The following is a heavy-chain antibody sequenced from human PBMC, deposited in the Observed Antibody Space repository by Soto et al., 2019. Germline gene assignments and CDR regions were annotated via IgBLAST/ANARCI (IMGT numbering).Heavy chain of an antibody. V-gene: IGHV1-8*01. CDR1: GYTFTSYD. J-gene: IGHJ6*03. D-gene: IGHD3-16*01. CDR3: ARGLRSPIRSPTYYYYYMDV. Sequence: GASVKVSCKASGYTFTSYDINWVRQATGQGLEWMGWMNPNSSNTGYAQKFQGRVTMTRNTSISTAYMELSSLRFEDTVVYYFARGLRSPIRSPTYYYYYMDVWGKGTTVTVSS. CDR2: MNPNSSNT.